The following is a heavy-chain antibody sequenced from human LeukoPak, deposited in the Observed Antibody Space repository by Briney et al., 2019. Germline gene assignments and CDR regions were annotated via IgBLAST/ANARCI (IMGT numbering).Heavy chain of an antibody. J-gene: IGHJ4*02. CDR2: IREDGNEK. CDR3: ARDYRGGWNDY. Sequence: PGGSLRLSCAATGFTFTNHWMSWVRQTIGKGLECVAKIREDGNEKHYVDSVKGRFTISRDNAKNSLFLQMNNLRVDDTAVYYCARDYRGGWNDYWGQGTLVTVSS. CDR1: GFTFTNHW. D-gene: IGHD1-26*01. V-gene: IGHV3-7*01.